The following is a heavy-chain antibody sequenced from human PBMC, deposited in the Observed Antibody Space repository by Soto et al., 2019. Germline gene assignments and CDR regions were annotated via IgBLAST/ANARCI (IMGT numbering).Heavy chain of an antibody. D-gene: IGHD3-10*01. CDR2: IKQDGSEE. J-gene: IGHJ6*02. CDR1: GFTFSTYW. Sequence: GGSLRLSCAASGFTFSTYWMSWVRQAPGKGLEWVANIKQDGSEEYYVDSVKGRFTISRDNAKNSLYLQMNSLRAEDTAVYYCARASGSGSYWYYYYGMDVWGQGTTVTVSS. V-gene: IGHV3-7*01. CDR3: ARASGSGSYWYYYYGMDV.